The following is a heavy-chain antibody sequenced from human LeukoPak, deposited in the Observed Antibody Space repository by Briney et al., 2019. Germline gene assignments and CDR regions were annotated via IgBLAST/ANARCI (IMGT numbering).Heavy chain of an antibody. CDR2: IYYSGST. V-gene: IGHV4-59*01. CDR3: ARQLLSELAVAEV. D-gene: IGHD6-19*01. CDR1: GGSISSYY. Sequence: SETLSLTCTVSGGSISSYYWSWIRQPPGKGLEWIGYIYYSGSTNYNPSLKSRVTISVDTSKNQFSLKLSSVTAADTAVYYCARQLLSELAVAEVWGQGTLVTVSS. J-gene: IGHJ4*02.